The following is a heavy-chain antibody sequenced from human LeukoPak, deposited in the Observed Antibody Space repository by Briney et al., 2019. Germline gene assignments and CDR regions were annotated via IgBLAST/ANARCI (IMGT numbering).Heavy chain of an antibody. J-gene: IGHJ6*03. CDR3: TRVEEAATTAAIIRKYSYYYYMDV. Sequence: GGSLRLSCAASGFTFDDYGMSWVRQAPGKGLEWVSGINWNGGSTGYADSVKGRFTISRDDAKNSLYLQMNSLRAEDTAVYYCTRVEEAATTAAIIRKYSYYYYMDVWGKGNTVTVSS. D-gene: IGHD4-11*01. V-gene: IGHV3-20*04. CDR2: INWNGGST. CDR1: GFTFDDYG.